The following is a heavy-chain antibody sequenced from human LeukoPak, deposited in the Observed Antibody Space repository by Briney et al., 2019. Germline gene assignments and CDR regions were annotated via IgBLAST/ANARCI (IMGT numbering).Heavy chain of an antibody. CDR1: GFTFNNFG. V-gene: IGHV3-30*02. D-gene: IGHD1-26*01. CDR3: AKDPQWELPSPFDH. CDR2: IGYDESKK. Sequence: GGSLRLSCEASGFTFNNFGMHWVRQAPGKGLEWVAFIGYDESKKYYAESVKGRFTISRDDSKNTLYLQMSALKTEDTAVYYCAKDPQWELPSPFDHWGQGTLVTVSS. J-gene: IGHJ4*02.